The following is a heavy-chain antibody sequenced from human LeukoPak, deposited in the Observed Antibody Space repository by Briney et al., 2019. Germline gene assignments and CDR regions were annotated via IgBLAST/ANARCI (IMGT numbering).Heavy chain of an antibody. Sequence: GESLKISCKALGYSFTTYWIAWVRQMPGRGLDWMGIIYPGDSDTTYSPSFQGQVTISVDKSISTAYLQWSSLKASDTAMYYCARRGYDSSDYTDAFDIWGQGTMVTVSS. CDR1: GYSFTTYW. V-gene: IGHV5-51*01. CDR3: ARRGYDSSDYTDAFDI. D-gene: IGHD3-22*01. CDR2: IYPGDSDT. J-gene: IGHJ3*02.